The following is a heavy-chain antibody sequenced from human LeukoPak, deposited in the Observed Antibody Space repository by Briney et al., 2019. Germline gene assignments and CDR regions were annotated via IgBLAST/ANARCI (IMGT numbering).Heavy chain of an antibody. V-gene: IGHV4-39*02. CDR2: IYYTGAT. CDR1: GGSISTTSHY. CDR3: ARAYLFPSGSYGLDV. J-gene: IGHJ6*02. Sequence: SETLSLTCSVSGGSISTTSHYWGWIRQPPGRGLEWIGFIYYTGATTYTWTFESRVTLSVDTSKNQFSLQLFSVTAADAAVYYCARAYLFPSGSYGLDVWGHGTTVTVSS. D-gene: IGHD3-10*01.